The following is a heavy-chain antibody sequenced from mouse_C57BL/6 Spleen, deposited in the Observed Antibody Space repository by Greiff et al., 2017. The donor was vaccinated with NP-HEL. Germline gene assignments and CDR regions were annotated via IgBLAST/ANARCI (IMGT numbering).Heavy chain of an antibody. CDR2: IDPSDSYT. V-gene: IGHV1-50*01. Sequence: VQLQQPGAELVKPGASVKLSCKASGYTFTSYWMQWVKQRPGQGLEWIGEIDPSDSYTNYNQKFKGKATLTVDTSSSTAYMQLSSLTSEDSAVYYCARWGTDYFDYWGQGTTLTVSS. J-gene: IGHJ2*01. CDR1: GYTFTSYW. CDR3: ARWGTDYFDY.